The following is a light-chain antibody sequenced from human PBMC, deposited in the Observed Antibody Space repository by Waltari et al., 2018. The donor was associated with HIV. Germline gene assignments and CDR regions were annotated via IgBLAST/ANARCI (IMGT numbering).Light chain of an antibody. V-gene: IGKV1-5*03. CDR3: QEYNSIAGYT. Sequence: DIQMTQSPSTLSASVGDRVTLTCRASQGIGRWLAWYQQKPGRAPKLLIYKASSLERGVPSRFSGSGSGTEFTLSISSLQPDDFATYYCQEYNSIAGYTYGQGTKLEVK. CDR1: QGIGRW. J-gene: IGKJ2*01. CDR2: KAS.